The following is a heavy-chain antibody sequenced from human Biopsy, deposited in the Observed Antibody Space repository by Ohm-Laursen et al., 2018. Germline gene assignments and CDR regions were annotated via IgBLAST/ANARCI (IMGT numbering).Heavy chain of an antibody. V-gene: IGHV3-13*01. D-gene: IGHD3-22*01. Sequence: SLRLSCAASGFTFSGYWMHWVRQVPGKGLEWVSAIGTAADIYYSGSVKGRFTISRENAKNSLYLQMNSLRAGDTAVYYCARGTFRYDSSGYSWLDPWGQGTLVTVSS. CDR1: GFTFSGYW. CDR3: ARGTFRYDSSGYSWLDP. J-gene: IGHJ5*02. CDR2: IGTAADI.